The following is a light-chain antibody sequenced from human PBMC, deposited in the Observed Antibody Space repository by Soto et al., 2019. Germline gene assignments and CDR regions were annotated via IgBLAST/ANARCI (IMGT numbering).Light chain of an antibody. CDR2: GAS. CDR3: QQYGSSPGT. J-gene: IGKJ1*01. V-gene: IGKV3-20*01. Sequence: EIVLTQSPGTLSLSPGERATLSCRASQSVSRRYLAWYQQKPGLAPRLLIYGASSRATGIPDRFSGSGSGTDFTLTITRLEPEDFAVYVCQQYGSSPGTFGQGTRVEI. CDR1: QSVSRRY.